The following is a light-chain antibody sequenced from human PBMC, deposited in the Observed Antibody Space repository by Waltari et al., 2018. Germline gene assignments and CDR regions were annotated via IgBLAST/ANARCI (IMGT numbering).Light chain of an antibody. V-gene: IGLV2-14*01. CDR1: SRDVGGYNY. J-gene: IGLJ3*02. CDR2: VVS. Sequence: QSALTQPASVSGYPGQSIAIPCTGTSRDVGGYNYVSWYQQHPGKAPKLMIYVVSNRPSGVSNRFSGSKSGNTASLTISGLQAEDEADYYCSSYTSSSTPRVFGGGTKLTVL. CDR3: SSYTSSSTPRV.